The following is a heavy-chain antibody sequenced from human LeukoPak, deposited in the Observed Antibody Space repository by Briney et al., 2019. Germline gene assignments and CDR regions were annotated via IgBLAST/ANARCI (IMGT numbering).Heavy chain of an antibody. Sequence: GGSLRLSCAASGFTFDDYAMHWVRQAPGKGLEWVSGISWSSGSIGYADSVKGRFTISRDNAKNSLHLQMNILRAEDTALYYCAKDSNSNPAGVDYWGQGTLVTVSS. CDR3: AKDSNSNPAGVDY. D-gene: IGHD6-13*01. V-gene: IGHV3-9*01. CDR1: GFTFDDYA. J-gene: IGHJ4*02. CDR2: ISWSSGSI.